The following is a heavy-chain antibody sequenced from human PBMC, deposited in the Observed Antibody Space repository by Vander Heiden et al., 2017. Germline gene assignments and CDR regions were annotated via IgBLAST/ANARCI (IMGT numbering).Heavy chain of an antibody. V-gene: IGHV1-18*04. D-gene: IGHD6-19*01. J-gene: IGHJ5*02. CDR3: AREAIAVAGTPWFDP. CDR1: GYTFTGYR. CDR2: ISAYNGNT. Sequence: QVQPVPSGAEVKKPRASVKVSCKASGYTFTGYRSSWVRLAPGQGLEGMGWISAYNGNTNDAQKLQGKVTMTTDTSTSTAYMELRSLRSDDTAVYYCAREAIAVAGTPWFDPWGQGTLVTVSS.